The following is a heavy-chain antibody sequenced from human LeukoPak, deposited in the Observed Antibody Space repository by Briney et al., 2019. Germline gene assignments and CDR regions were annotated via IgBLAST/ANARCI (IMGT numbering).Heavy chain of an antibody. CDR2: TYYRSEWYN. Sequence: SQTLSLTCAISGDSVSSNSAAWNWIRQSPSRGLEWLGRTYYRSEWYNDYAVSVKSRITINPDTSKNQFSLQLNSVTPEDTAVYYCAREGVIAVAGTALFDYWGQGTLVTVSS. CDR1: GDSVSSNSAA. D-gene: IGHD6-19*01. CDR3: AREGVIAVAGTALFDY. J-gene: IGHJ4*02. V-gene: IGHV6-1*01.